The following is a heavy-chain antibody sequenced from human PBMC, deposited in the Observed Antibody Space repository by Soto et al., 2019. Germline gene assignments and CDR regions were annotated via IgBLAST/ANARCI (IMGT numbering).Heavy chain of an antibody. CDR2: IIPILGIA. Sequence: SVKVSCKASGGTFSSYTISWVRQAPGQGLEWMGRIIPILGIANYAQKFQGRVTITADKSTSTAYMELSSLRSEDTAVYYCARLWFGELHYHYGMDVWGQGTTVTVSS. V-gene: IGHV1-69*02. CDR1: GGTFSSYT. J-gene: IGHJ6*02. D-gene: IGHD3-10*01. CDR3: ARLWFGELHYHYGMDV.